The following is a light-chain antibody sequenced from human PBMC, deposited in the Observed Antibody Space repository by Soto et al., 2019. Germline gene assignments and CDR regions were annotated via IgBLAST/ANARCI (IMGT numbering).Light chain of an antibody. J-gene: IGKJ1*01. V-gene: IGKV3-20*01. Sequence: EIVLTQSPRTLSLSPGERATLSCRASLSVSSSYLAWYQQKPGQAPRLLIYGASSRATGIPDRFSGSGSGTDFTLTISRLEPEDFAVYYCQQYGSSPWTFGQGTKVDIK. CDR2: GAS. CDR1: LSVSSSY. CDR3: QQYGSSPWT.